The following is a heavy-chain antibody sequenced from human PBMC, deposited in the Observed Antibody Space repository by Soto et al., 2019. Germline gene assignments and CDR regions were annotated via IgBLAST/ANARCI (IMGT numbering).Heavy chain of an antibody. CDR2: IYYSGST. Sequence: SETLSLTCTVSGGSISSSSYYWGWIRQPPGKGLEWIGSIYYSGSTYYNPSLKSRVTISVDTSKNQFSLKLSSVTAADTAVYYCAIEYSYGHRMFDFWGQRTLVTVSS. CDR3: AIEYSYGHRMFDF. J-gene: IGHJ4*02. D-gene: IGHD5-18*01. CDR1: GGSISSSSYY. V-gene: IGHV4-39*02.